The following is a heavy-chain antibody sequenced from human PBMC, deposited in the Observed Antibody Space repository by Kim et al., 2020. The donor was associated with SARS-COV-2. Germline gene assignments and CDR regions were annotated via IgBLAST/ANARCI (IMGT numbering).Heavy chain of an antibody. D-gene: IGHD2-15*01. CDR1: GASISRGLYY. J-gene: IGHJ3*01. CDR2: IFYSGST. Sequence: SETLSLTCTVSGASISRGLYYWSWIRQHPGKGLEWIGYIFYSGSTSYNPSLKSRLTISVDTSKNQFSLMLISVTAADTATYYCAGDCSGGSCYPDPFDVWGEGTMVTVSS. V-gene: IGHV4-31*03. CDR3: AGDCSGGSCYPDPFDV.